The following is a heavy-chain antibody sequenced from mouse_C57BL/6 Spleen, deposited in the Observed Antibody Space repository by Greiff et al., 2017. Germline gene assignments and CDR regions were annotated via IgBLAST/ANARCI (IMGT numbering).Heavy chain of an antibody. Sequence: QVQLKQSGAELAKPGASVKLSCKASGYTFTSYWMHWVKQRPGQGLEWIGYINPSSGYTKYNQKFKDKATLTADKSSSTAYMQLSSLTYEDSAVYYCASPRYSKHEWYYLDYWGQGTTLTVSS. CDR1: GYTFTSYW. CDR2: INPSSGYT. CDR3: ASPRYSKHEWYYLDY. D-gene: IGHD2-5*01. V-gene: IGHV1-7*01. J-gene: IGHJ2*01.